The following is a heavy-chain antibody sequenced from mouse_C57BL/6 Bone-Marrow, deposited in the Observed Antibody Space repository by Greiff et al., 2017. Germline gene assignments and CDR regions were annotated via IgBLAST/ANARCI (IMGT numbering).Heavy chain of an antibody. Sequence: QVQLQQPGAELVRPGSSVKLSCKASGYTFTSYWMDWVKQRPGQGLEWIGNIYPSDSETHYNQKFKDKATLTVDKSSSTAYMQLSRLKSEDSAVYYCARLRGWGFDYWGQGTTLTVSS. CDR3: ARLRGWGFDY. CDR2: IYPSDSET. J-gene: IGHJ2*01. CDR1: GYTFTSYW. V-gene: IGHV1-61*01.